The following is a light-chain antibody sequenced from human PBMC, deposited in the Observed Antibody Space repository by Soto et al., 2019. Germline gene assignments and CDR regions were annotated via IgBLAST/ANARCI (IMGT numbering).Light chain of an antibody. J-gene: IGKJ5*01. CDR1: QSVSSGF. Sequence: EIVLTQSPVTLSLSPGERATLSCRASQSVSSGFLAWYQQKPGQAPRLLIFDASRRATGIADRFSGSGSGIDVTLTVNRLEPGDFAVYYCQQYGSLPFTFGQGTRLEIK. CDR3: QQYGSLPFT. CDR2: DAS. V-gene: IGKV3-20*01.